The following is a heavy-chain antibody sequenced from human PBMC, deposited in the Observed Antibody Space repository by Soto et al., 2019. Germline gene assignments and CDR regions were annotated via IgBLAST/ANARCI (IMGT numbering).Heavy chain of an antibody. D-gene: IGHD2-21*01. V-gene: IGHV4-39*01. J-gene: IGHJ4*02. CDR3: ARTLGPRGTGSDGSDFRWTIDY. CDR1: GVSFSSTNYH. Sequence: SETLSLTCTVSGVSFSSTNYHWGWMRQSPHKELEWIGSVFYSGNTYSNPSLRSRVNMYVDTSKSQFSLRLTSVTAADTAVYFCARTLGPRGTGSDGSDFRWTIDYWGQGTLVTVS. CDR2: VFYSGNT.